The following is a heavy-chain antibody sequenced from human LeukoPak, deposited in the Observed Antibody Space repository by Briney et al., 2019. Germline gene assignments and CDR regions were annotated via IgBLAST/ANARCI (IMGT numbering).Heavy chain of an antibody. CDR3: AKDRAMGSYFDY. CDR1: GFTFSSYG. CDR2: ISYDGTNK. D-gene: IGHD5-18*01. V-gene: IGHV3-30*18. Sequence: GRSLRLSCAASGFTFSSYGMHWVRQAPGKGREWVAVISYDGTNKYYADSVKGRFTISRDNSKNTLYLQMNSLRAEDTAVYYCAKDRAMGSYFDYWGQGALVTVSS. J-gene: IGHJ4*02.